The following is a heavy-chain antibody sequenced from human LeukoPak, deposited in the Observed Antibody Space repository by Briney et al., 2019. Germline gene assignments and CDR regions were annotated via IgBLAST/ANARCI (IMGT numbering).Heavy chain of an antibody. Sequence: ASVKVSCKASGYTFTSYAMHWVRQAPGQRLEWVGWINPGTGNSKSSQKFQGRVTITRDTFASTAYMELSSLRSEDTAVYYCAREGGAWIVWGQGTLVTVSS. CDR3: AREGGAWIV. J-gene: IGHJ4*02. CDR2: INPGTGNS. D-gene: IGHD5-12*01. V-gene: IGHV1-3*01. CDR1: GYTFTSYA.